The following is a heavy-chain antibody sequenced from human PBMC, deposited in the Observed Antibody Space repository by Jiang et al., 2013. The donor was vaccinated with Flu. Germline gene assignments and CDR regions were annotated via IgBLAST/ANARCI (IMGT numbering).Heavy chain of an antibody. D-gene: IGHD6-13*01. V-gene: IGHV4-59*01. CDR1: GDSIRKYH. Sequence: PGLVKPSETLSVTCTVSGDSIRKYHWSWVRQSPGKGLEWIGHISNSGTTDHNLSLKSRVSISMDTSKSQLSLKLTSVTAADTAVYYCARMGIAAFRGWFDPWGQGTLVTVS. J-gene: IGHJ5*02. CDR3: ARMGIAAFRGWFDP. CDR2: ISNSGTT.